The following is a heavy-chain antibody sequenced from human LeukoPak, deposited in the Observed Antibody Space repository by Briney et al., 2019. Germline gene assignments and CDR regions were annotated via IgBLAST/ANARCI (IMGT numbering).Heavy chain of an antibody. CDR1: GFTFTSYT. D-gene: IGHD7-27*01. J-gene: IGHJ4*02. CDR2: IGTGTSTV. V-gene: IGHV3-48*01. CDR3: VRDEDWGFDS. Sequence: PGGSLRLSCAASGFTFTSYTMNWVRQAPGKGLEWVSHIGTGTSTVGYADSIKGRFTISRDNAKNSVDLQMSSLRVDDSAVYYCVRDEDWGFDSWGQEPLVTVSS.